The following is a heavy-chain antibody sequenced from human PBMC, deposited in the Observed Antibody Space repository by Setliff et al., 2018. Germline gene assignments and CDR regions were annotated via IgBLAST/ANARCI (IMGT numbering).Heavy chain of an antibody. CDR3: AREQWLDPPGYYYMDV. CDR2: IYIGGSA. D-gene: IGHD6-19*01. Sequence: SETLSLTCTVSGGSISSYYWSWIRQPAGKGLEWIGHIYIGGSANYNPSLKSRVTMSIDTSKNPFSLQLNSVTAADMAVYYCAREQWLDPPGYYYMDVWAKGTTVTVSS. J-gene: IGHJ6*03. V-gene: IGHV4-4*07. CDR1: GGSISSYY.